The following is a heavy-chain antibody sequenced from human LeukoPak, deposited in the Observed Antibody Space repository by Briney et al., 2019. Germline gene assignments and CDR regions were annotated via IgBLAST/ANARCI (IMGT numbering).Heavy chain of an antibody. CDR2: INPNSGGT. V-gene: IGHV1-2*02. CDR1: GYTFTGYY. CDR3: ARAGIVGANLDY. Sequence: VASVKVSCKASGYTFTGYYMHWVRQAPGQGLEWMGWINPNSGGTNYAQKFQGRVTMTRDTSISTAYMELSRLRSDDTAVHYCARAGIVGANLDYWGQGTLVTVSS. D-gene: IGHD1-26*01. J-gene: IGHJ4*02.